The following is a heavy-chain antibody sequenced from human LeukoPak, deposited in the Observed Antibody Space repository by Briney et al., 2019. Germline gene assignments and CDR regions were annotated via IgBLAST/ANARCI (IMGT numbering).Heavy chain of an antibody. CDR3: ARERYSSSWYDWFDP. D-gene: IGHD6-13*01. J-gene: IGHJ5*02. CDR1: GYTFTGYY. CDR2: INPNSGGT. Sequence: ASVKVSCKASGYTFTGYYMHWVRQAPGQGLEWMGRINPNSGGTNYAQKFQGRVTMPRDTSISTAYMELSRLRSDDTAVYYCARERYSSSWYDWFDPWGQGTLVTVSS. V-gene: IGHV1-2*06.